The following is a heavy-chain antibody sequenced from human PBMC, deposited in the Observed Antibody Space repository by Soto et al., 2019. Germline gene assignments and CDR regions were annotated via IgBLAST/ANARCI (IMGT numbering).Heavy chain of an antibody. V-gene: IGHV1-18*04. CDR1: GYTSTSYG. D-gene: IGHD2-2*01. J-gene: IGHJ4*02. CDR2: ISAYNGNT. Sequence: GASVKVSCKASGYTSTSYGISWVRQAPGQGLEWMGWISAYNGNTNYAQKLQGRVTMTTDTSTSTAYMELRSLRSDDTAVYYCARIYCSSTSCYLNKKYYFDYWGQGTLVTVSS. CDR3: ARIYCSSTSCYLNKKYYFDY.